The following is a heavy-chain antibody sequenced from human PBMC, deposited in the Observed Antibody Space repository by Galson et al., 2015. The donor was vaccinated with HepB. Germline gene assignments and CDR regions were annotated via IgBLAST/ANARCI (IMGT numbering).Heavy chain of an antibody. Sequence: SLRLSCAASGFTFSTYAMNWVRQAPGKGLEWVASISGGSGYIYYAESVKGRFTVSRDNAKNSLFLQMNSLRVDDTAIYYCASPSAEFSTWYYFDHWGQGTLVSVSS. CDR2: ISGGSGYI. J-gene: IGHJ4*02. V-gene: IGHV3-21*01. CDR3: ASPSAEFSTWYYFDH. CDR1: GFTFSTYA. D-gene: IGHD6-13*01.